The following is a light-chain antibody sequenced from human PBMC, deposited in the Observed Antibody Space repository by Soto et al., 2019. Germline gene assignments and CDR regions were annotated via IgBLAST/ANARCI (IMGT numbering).Light chain of an antibody. Sequence: QSVLTQPPSASGSPGQSVAISCTGTSSDVGGQNYVSWYQQHPGKAPKLIIYAVTERPSGVPDRFSGSKSGNTASLTVSGLQTEDEADYYCSSHAGNNNYVFGTGTRSPS. CDR3: SSHAGNNNYV. J-gene: IGLJ1*01. CDR1: SSDVGGQNY. CDR2: AVT. V-gene: IGLV2-8*01.